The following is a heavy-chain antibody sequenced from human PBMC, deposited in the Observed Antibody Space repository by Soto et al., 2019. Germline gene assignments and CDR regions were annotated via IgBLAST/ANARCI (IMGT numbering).Heavy chain of an antibody. CDR1: GYSFTRNG. J-gene: IGHJ6*02. Sequence: QVHLVQSGAELKKPGDSVRVSCKASGYSFTRNGISWVRQAPGQGLEWMGWISAKNGDTNYAQKFQGRVIMTTDTSTSTAYMELRSLRSDDTAVYYCVRDRDSDTWPARDVWGQGTTVTVSS. CDR3: VRDRDSDTWPARDV. V-gene: IGHV1-18*01. CDR2: ISAKNGDT. D-gene: IGHD1-26*01.